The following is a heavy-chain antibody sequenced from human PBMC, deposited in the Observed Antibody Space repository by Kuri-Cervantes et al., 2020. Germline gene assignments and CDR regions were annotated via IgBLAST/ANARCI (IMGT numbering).Heavy chain of an antibody. CDR1: GYTFTSYD. D-gene: IGHD2-2*02. Sequence: ASVKVSCKASGYTFTSYDINWVRQAPGQGLEWMGMINPSGGSTSYAQKFQGRVTMTRDTSTSTVYMELSSLRSEDTAVYYCARGWTLQQDCSSTSCNTLDGLYWGQGTLVTVSS. V-gene: IGHV1-46*01. CDR3: ARGWTLQQDCSSTSCNTLDGLY. CDR2: INPSGGST. J-gene: IGHJ4*02.